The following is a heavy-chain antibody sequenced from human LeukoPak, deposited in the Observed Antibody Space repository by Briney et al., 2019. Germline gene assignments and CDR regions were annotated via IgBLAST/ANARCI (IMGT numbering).Heavy chain of an antibody. CDR1: GFTFSSYA. J-gene: IGHJ6*03. D-gene: IGHD2-2*01. CDR3: AIGFCSSTSCYAYYYYYMDV. V-gene: IGHV3-23*01. Sequence: GGSPRLSCAASGFTFSSYAMSWVRQAPGKELQGGSGISCSGGSTYYAASVKGRFTISGDNSKNTLYLKMSSLRAADTAVYSCAIGFCSSTSCYAYYYYYMDVWGKGTTVTVS. CDR2: ISCSGGST.